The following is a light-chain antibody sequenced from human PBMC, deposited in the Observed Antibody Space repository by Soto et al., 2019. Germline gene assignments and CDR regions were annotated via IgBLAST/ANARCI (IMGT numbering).Light chain of an antibody. CDR2: WAS. CDR3: QQYYSTPCT. V-gene: IGKV4-1*01. J-gene: IGKJ4*01. Sequence: DIVMTQSPDSLAVSLGERATINCKSSQSVLYSSNNKNYLAWYQQKPGQPPKLLIYWASTRESGVPDRFSGNGSGTDFTLTISSLRAEDVAVYYCQQYYSTPCTFGGGTKVESK. CDR1: QSVLYSSNNKNY.